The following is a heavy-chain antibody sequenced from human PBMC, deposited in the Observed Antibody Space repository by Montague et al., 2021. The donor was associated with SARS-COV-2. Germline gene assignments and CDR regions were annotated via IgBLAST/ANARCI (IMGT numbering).Heavy chain of an antibody. CDR2: VNSAGST. V-gene: IGHV4-39*07. CDR1: AGSLSSSCYY. D-gene: IGHD2-8*02. Sequence: SETLSLTCTVSAGSLSSSCYYWSWIPQPPGMGLQWIVCVNSAGSTNYTPSLKSRVTISIDTSKNQFSLKLISVTAADTAVYYCARDEYNRYWFENWGQGAMVTVSS. CDR3: ARDEYNRYWFEN. J-gene: IGHJ4*03.